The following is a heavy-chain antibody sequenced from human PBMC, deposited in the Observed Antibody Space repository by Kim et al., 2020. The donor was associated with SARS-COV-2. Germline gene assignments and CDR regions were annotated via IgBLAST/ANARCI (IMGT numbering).Heavy chain of an antibody. D-gene: IGHD2-2*01. Sequence: ASVKVSCKASGYTFTSYAMHWVRQAPGQRLEWMGWINAGNGNTKYSQKFQGRVTITRDTSASTAYMELSSLRSEDTAVYYCARGFRGLQDIVVVPGADPYYYYGMDVWGQGTTVTVSS. V-gene: IGHV1-3*01. CDR1: GYTFTSYA. CDR3: ARGFRGLQDIVVVPGADPYYYYGMDV. CDR2: INAGNGNT. J-gene: IGHJ6*02.